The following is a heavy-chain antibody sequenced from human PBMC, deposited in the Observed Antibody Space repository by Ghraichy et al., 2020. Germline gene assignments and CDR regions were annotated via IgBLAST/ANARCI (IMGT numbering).Heavy chain of an antibody. CDR3: ARVGKSRDCFDK. D-gene: IGHD1-26*01. Sequence: GGSLRLSCVASGFTFRNAAMHWVRQDPGKGLEWVSVISNDANSQYYANSVKGRFTISRDNSKNTLYLQMNSLRPEDTAVYYCARVGKSRDCFDKWGQGTLVTVS. J-gene: IGHJ4*02. CDR1: GFTFRNAA. CDR2: ISNDANSQ. V-gene: IGHV3-30*04.